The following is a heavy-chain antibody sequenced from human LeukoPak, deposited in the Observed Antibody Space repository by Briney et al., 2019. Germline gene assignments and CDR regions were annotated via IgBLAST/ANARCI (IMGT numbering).Heavy chain of an antibody. CDR2: INPNSGGT. D-gene: IGHD3-9*01. V-gene: IGHV1-2*02. J-gene: IGHJ4*02. Sequence: GASVKVSCKASGYTFTGYYMHWVRQAPGQGLEWMGWINPNSGGTNYAQKFQGRVTMTRDTSISTAYMELSRLRSDDTAVYYCARAARYFDWLGRDYWGQGTLVTVSS. CDR1: GYTFTGYY. CDR3: ARAARYFDWLGRDY.